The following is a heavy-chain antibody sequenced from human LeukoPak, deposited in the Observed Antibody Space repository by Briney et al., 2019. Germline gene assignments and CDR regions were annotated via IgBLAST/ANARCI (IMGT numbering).Heavy chain of an antibody. CDR1: GFTFSRFT. Sequence: GGSLRLSCAATGFTFSRFTINWVRQAPGKGLEWVSGISGSDSSTYYADSVKGRFTISRDNSKNTLYLQMNSLRAEDTAVYYCAKGGGWLYYFDYWGQGTLVTVSS. CDR2: ISGSDSST. V-gene: IGHV3-23*01. J-gene: IGHJ4*02. CDR3: AKGGGWLYYFDY. D-gene: IGHD4-23*01.